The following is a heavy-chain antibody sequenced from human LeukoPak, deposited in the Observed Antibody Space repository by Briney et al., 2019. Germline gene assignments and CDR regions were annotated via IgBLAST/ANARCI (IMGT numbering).Heavy chain of an antibody. V-gene: IGHV3-33*01. CDR3: ARVRLYRGSGSYYNVPYYYGMDV. Sequence: GGSLRLSCAASGFTFSSYGMHWVRQAPGKGLEWVAVIWYDGSNKYYADSVKGRFTISRDNSKNTLCLQMNSLRAEDTAVYYCARVRLYRGSGSYYNVPYYYGMDVWGQGTTVTVSS. CDR1: GFTFSSYG. J-gene: IGHJ6*02. D-gene: IGHD3-10*01. CDR2: IWYDGSNK.